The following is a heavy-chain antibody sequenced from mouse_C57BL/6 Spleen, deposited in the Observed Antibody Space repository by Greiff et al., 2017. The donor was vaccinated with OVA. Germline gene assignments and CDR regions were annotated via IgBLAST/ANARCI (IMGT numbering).Heavy chain of an antibody. V-gene: IGHV1-22*01. CDR3: AREEIYDRGDYYAMDY. J-gene: IGHJ4*01. CDR2: INPNNGGT. Sequence: EVQLQQSGPELVKPGASVKMSCKASGYTFTDYNMHWVKQSHGKSLEWIGYINPNNGGTSYNQKFKGKATLTVNKSSSTAYMELRSLTSEDSAVYYCAREEIYDRGDYYAMDYWGQGTSVTVSS. CDR1: GYTFTDYN. D-gene: IGHD2-12*01.